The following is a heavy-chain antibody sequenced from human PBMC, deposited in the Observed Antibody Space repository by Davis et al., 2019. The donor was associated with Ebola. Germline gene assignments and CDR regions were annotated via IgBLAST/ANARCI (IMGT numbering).Heavy chain of an antibody. Sequence: GVLKISCAASGFTFSNYAMSWVRQAPGKGLEWVSALSNSGGATYYAGSAKGRFTISRDNSKNTLYLQMSGLRAEDTAIYYCAKEELKVFDYWGQGTLVTVSS. D-gene: IGHD3-10*01. CDR1: GFTFSNYA. CDR2: LSNSGGAT. CDR3: AKEELKVFDY. V-gene: IGHV3-23*01. J-gene: IGHJ4*02.